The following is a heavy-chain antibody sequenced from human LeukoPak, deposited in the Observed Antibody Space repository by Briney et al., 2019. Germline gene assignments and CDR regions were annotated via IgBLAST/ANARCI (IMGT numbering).Heavy chain of an antibody. V-gene: IGHV1-69*04. CDR3: ARARIAANLGGRYYFDY. Sequence: GASVKVSCKASGGTFSSYAISWVRQAPGQGLEWMGRIIPILGIANYAQKLQGRVTITADKSTSTAYMELSSLRSEDTAVYYCARARIAANLGGRYYFDYWGQGTLVTVSS. CDR2: IIPILGIA. J-gene: IGHJ4*02. CDR1: GGTFSSYA. D-gene: IGHD6-13*01.